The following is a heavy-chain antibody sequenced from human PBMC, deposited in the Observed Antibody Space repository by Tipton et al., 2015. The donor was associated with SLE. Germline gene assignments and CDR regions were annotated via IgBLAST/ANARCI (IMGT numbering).Heavy chain of an antibody. J-gene: IGHJ4*02. CDR1: GGSFSGYY. CDR2: INHSGST. CDR3: ARAEGSRGWGY. Sequence: TLSLTCAVYGGSFSGYYWSWIRQPPGKGLEWIGEINHSGSTNYNPSLKSRVTISVDRSKNQFSLKLSSVTAADTGVYYCARAEGSRGWGYWGQGTLVTVSS. V-gene: IGHV4-34*01. D-gene: IGHD6-19*01.